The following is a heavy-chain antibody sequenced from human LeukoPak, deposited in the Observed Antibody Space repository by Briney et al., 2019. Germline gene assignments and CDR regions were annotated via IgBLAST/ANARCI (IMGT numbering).Heavy chain of an antibody. D-gene: IGHD2-15*01. Sequence: SETLSLTCTVSGGSISSSSYYWGWIRQPPGKGLEWIGSIYYSGSTYYNPSLKSGVTISVDTSKNQFSLKLSSVTAADTAVYYCARLLGCSGGSCFTYYYYYMDVWGKGTTVTVSS. V-gene: IGHV4-39*01. CDR2: IYYSGST. J-gene: IGHJ6*03. CDR1: GGSISSSSYY. CDR3: ARLLGCSGGSCFTYYYYYMDV.